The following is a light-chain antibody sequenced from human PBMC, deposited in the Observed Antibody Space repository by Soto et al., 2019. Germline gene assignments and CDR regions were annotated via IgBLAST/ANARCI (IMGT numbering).Light chain of an antibody. V-gene: IGLV7-46*01. CDR2: DTT. CDR1: TGAVTNGHY. J-gene: IGLJ1*01. Sequence: QAVVTQAPSLTVSPGRTVTLTCGSSTGAVTNGHYPYWFQQKPGQAPRTLIYDTTNRHSWTPARFSGSLLGGKAALTLSGAQPEDEAEYYCLLSYNGPYVFGTGTKVTVL. CDR3: LLSYNGPYV.